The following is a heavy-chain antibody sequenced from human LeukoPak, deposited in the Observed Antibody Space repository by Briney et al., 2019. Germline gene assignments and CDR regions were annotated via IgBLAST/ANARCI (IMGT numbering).Heavy chain of an antibody. J-gene: IGHJ6*03. CDR1: GGTFSSYA. V-gene: IGHV1-69*05. D-gene: IGHD7-27*01. Sequence: ASVKVSCKASGGTFSSYAISWVRQAPGQGLEWMGGIIPIFGTANYAQKFQGRVTITTDESTSTAYMELSSLRSEDTAVYYCARGLTGEPYYYYMDVWGKGTTVTVSS. CDR2: IIPIFGTA. CDR3: ARGLTGEPYYYYMDV.